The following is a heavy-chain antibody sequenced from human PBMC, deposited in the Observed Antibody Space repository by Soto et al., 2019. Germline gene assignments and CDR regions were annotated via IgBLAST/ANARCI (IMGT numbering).Heavy chain of an antibody. D-gene: IGHD6-13*01. J-gene: IGHJ6*02. CDR2: IKSKTDGGTT. CDR1: GFTFSNAW. CDR3: LTGYSSSGPTYYDGMDV. V-gene: IGHV3-15*07. Sequence: PGGSLRLSCAASGFTFSNAWMNWVRQAPGKGLEWVGRIKSKTDGGTTDYAAPVKGRFTISRDDSKNTLYLQMNSLKTEDTAVYYCLTGYSSSGPTYYDGMDVWGQGTTVTVSS.